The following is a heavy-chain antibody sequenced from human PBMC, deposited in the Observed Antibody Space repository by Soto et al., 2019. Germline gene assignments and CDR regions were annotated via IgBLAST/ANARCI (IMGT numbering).Heavy chain of an antibody. CDR3: ARLGSEDYYDMTESYFDY. J-gene: IGHJ4*02. V-gene: IGHV5-51*01. D-gene: IGHD3-22*01. CDR2: IYPGDSDT. Sequence: GESLKISCKGSGYSFTSYWIGWVRQMPGKGLEWMGIIYPGDSDTRYSPSFQGQVTISADKSISTAYLQWSSLKASDTAMYYCARLGSEDYYDMTESYFDYWGQGTLVTVSS. CDR1: GYSFTSYW.